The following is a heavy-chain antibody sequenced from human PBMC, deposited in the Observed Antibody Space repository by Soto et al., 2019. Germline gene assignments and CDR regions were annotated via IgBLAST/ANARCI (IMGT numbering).Heavy chain of an antibody. CDR3: ARDGQRITIFGVVIQMGGMDV. V-gene: IGHV3-33*01. CDR2: IWYDGSNK. CDR1: GFTFSSYG. Sequence: LRLSCAASGFTFSSYGMHWVRQAPGKGLEWVAVIWYDGSNKYYADSVKGRFTISRDNSKNTLYLQMNSLRAEDTAVYYCARDGQRITIFGVVIQMGGMDVWGQGTTVTVSS. J-gene: IGHJ6*02. D-gene: IGHD3-3*01.